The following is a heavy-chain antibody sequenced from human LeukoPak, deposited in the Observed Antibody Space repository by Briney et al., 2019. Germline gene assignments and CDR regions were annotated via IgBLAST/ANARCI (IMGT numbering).Heavy chain of an antibody. D-gene: IGHD5-24*01. J-gene: IGHJ4*02. Sequence: GGSLRLSCAASGFTFSSYGMHWVRQAPGKGLEWVAVISYDGSNKYYADSVKGRFTISRDNAKNSLYLQMNSLRAGDTAVYYCARTIEMATISYFDYWGQGTLVTVSS. CDR1: GFTFSSYG. CDR2: ISYDGSNK. CDR3: ARTIEMATISYFDY. V-gene: IGHV3-30*03.